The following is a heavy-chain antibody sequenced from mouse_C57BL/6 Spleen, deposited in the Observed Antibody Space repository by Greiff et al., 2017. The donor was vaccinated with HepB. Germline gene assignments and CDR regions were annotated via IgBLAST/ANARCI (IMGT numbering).Heavy chain of an antibody. CDR1: GFTFSDYY. CDR2: INSDGSST. Sequence: EVQLVESEGGLVQPGSSMKLSCTASGFTFSDYYMAWVRQVPEKGLEWVANINSDGSSTYYLDSLKSRFIISRDNAKNILYLQMSSLKSEDTATYYCGRGENDGYDDWFAYWGQGTLVTVSA. J-gene: IGHJ3*01. V-gene: IGHV5-16*01. D-gene: IGHD2-2*01. CDR3: GRGENDGYDDWFAY.